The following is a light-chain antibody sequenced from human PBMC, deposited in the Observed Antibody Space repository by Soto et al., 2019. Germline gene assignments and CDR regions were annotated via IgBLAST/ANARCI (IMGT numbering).Light chain of an antibody. J-gene: IGKJ4*01. CDR3: QQSYNAPRT. V-gene: IGKV1-39*01. CDR2: SAS. Sequence: DIQLTQSPDSLSASVGDRVTITCRASQTIRTFLNRYQQKSGKAPKVLIYSASTLQSGVPSRFSGSGSGTDFTLTINSLQPEDFATYDCQQSYNAPRTFGGGTKVDIK. CDR1: QTIRTF.